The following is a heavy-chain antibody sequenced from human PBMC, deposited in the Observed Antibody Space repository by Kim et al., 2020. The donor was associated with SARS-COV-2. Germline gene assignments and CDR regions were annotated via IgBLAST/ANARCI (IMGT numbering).Heavy chain of an antibody. Sequence: GGSLRLSCAASGFTFSSYSMNWVRQAPGKGLEWVSSISSSSSYIYYADSVKGRFTISRDNAKNSLYLQMNSLRAEDTAVYYCASLQTYYYGSGSYYAFNYWGQGTLVTVSS. CDR2: ISSSSSYI. J-gene: IGHJ4*02. CDR1: GFTFSSYS. V-gene: IGHV3-21*01. CDR3: ASLQTYYYGSGSYYAFNY. D-gene: IGHD3-10*01.